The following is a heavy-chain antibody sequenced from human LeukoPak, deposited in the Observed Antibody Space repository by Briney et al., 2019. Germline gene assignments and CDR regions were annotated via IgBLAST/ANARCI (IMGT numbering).Heavy chain of an antibody. CDR1: GFTFGSYS. V-gene: IGHV3-21*01. D-gene: IGHD1-26*01. Sequence: GGSLRLSCAASGFTFGSYSMNWVRQAPGKGLEWVSSISSSSSYIYYADSVKGRFTISRDNAKNSLYLQMNSLRAEDTAVYYCARERGGAPDYWGQGTLVTVSS. CDR3: ARERGGAPDY. CDR2: ISSSSSYI. J-gene: IGHJ4*02.